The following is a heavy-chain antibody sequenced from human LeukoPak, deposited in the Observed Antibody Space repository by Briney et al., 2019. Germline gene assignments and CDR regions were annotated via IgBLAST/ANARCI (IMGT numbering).Heavy chain of an antibody. J-gene: IGHJ4*02. Sequence: PGGSLGLSCAASGFTFSSYAMTWVRQAPGKGLEWVSTISGSGISTYYSDSVKGRFTISRDNSKNTLYLQMNSLRAEDTAVYYCAKGDNDILTGYYNSFDYWGQGTLVTVSS. CDR1: GFTFSSYA. CDR2: ISGSGIST. D-gene: IGHD3-9*01. V-gene: IGHV3-23*01. CDR3: AKGDNDILTGYYNSFDY.